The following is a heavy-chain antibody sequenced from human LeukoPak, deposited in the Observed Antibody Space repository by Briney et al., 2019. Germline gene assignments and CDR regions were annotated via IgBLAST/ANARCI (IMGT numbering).Heavy chain of an antibody. CDR3: ARDLHYAFDI. Sequence: GGSLRLSCAASGFTFSGYAMNCVRRAPGKGLEWVSHIYSSDTTYADSVKGRFTISRDNAKNSLYLQMNSLRDEDTAVYYCARDLHYAFDIWGQGTMVTASS. D-gene: IGHD3-10*01. J-gene: IGHJ3*02. CDR1: GFTFSGYA. V-gene: IGHV3-48*02. CDR2: IYSSDTT.